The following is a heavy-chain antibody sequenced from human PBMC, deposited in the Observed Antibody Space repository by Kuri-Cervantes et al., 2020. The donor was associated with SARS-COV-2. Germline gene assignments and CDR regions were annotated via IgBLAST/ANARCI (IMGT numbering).Heavy chain of an antibody. Sequence: GSLRLSCGVSGYSISSGYYWGWIRQPPGKGLEWIGSIYHSESTYYNPSLKSRVTISVDTSKNQFSLKLSSVTAADTAVYYCARAPKGGLLWFGELLGGMDVWGQGTTVTVSS. D-gene: IGHD3-10*01. CDR2: IYHSEST. CDR1: GYSISSGYY. CDR3: ARAPKGGLLWFGELLGGMDV. J-gene: IGHJ6*02. V-gene: IGHV4-38-2*01.